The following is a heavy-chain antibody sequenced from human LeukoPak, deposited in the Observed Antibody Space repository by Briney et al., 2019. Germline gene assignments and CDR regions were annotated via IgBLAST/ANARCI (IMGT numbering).Heavy chain of an antibody. CDR3: ARQHSLYCSGGSCPTNWFDP. CDR2: IYTSGST. V-gene: IGHV4-4*07. Sequence: SETLSLTCTVSGGSISSYYWSWIRQPAGKGLEWLGRIYTSGSTNYNPSLKSRVTISVDTSKNQFSLKLSSVTAADTAVYYCARQHSLYCSGGSCPTNWFDPWGQGTLVTVSS. J-gene: IGHJ5*02. D-gene: IGHD2-15*01. CDR1: GGSISSYY.